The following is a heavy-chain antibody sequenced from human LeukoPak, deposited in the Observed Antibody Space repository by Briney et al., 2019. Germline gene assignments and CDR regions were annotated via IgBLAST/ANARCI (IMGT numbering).Heavy chain of an antibody. D-gene: IGHD3-22*01. J-gene: IGHJ4*02. CDR3: AREYQYYYDSSGYYDY. Sequence: GGSLRLSCAASGFTFSSYSMNWVRQAPGKGLEWVSYISSSSSTIYYADSVKGRFTISRDNAKNSLYLQMNSLRAEDTAVYHCAREYQYYYDSSGYYDYWGQGTLVTVSS. V-gene: IGHV3-48*01. CDR2: ISSSSSTI. CDR1: GFTFSSYS.